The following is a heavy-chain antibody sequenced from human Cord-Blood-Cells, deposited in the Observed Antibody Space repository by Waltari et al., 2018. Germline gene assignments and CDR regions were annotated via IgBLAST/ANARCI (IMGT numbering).Heavy chain of an antibody. V-gene: IGHV1-69*01. Sequence: HVQLVKSGAEVKKPGSSVKVSCQASRCTFSSYAISWERQDPGHGLDWMGGIIHIFGTANYAQKFQGRVTITADESTSTAYMELSSLRSEDTAVYYCARVGGYCSSTSCIMGAFDIWGQGTMVTVSS. CDR3: ARVGGYCSSTSCIMGAFDI. D-gene: IGHD2-2*01. J-gene: IGHJ3*02. CDR2: IIHIFGTA. CDR1: RCTFSSYA.